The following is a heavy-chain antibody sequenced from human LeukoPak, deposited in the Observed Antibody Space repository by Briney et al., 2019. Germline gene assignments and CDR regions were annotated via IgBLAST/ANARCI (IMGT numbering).Heavy chain of an antibody. D-gene: IGHD3-22*01. CDR2: VHTSGES. Sequence: PSETLSLTCTVSGVSISSNYWSWLRQPAGKGLEWIGRVHTSGESNYHPSLKTRVTMSADTSKNQFSLRLSSVTAADTAVYFCARENYFAGGGYGADFWGQGTLVTVSS. V-gene: IGHV4-4*07. J-gene: IGHJ4*02. CDR1: GVSISSNY. CDR3: ARENYFAGGGYGADF.